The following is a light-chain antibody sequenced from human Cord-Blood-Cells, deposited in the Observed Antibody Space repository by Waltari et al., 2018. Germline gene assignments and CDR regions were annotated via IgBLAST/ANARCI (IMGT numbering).Light chain of an antibody. J-gene: IGLJ3*02. Sequence: SSELTQDPAVSVALGQTVRITCQGDSLRSYYASWYQQKPGQAPVLVIYGKNNRPSGIPDVFSGCSSGNTASLTITGAQAEDEADYYCNSRDSSGNHWVFGGGTKLTVL. CDR2: GKN. CDR3: NSRDSSGNHWV. CDR1: SLRSYY. V-gene: IGLV3-19*01.